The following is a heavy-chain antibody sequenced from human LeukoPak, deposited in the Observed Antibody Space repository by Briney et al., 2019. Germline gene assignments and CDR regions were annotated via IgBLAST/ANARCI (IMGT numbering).Heavy chain of an antibody. J-gene: IGHJ6*03. CDR3: ARTVDYDFWSGSRSWYYMDV. CDR2: ISAYNGNT. Sequence: GASVKVSCKASGYTFTSYGISWVRQAPGQGLEWMGWISAYNGNTNYAQKLQGRVTMTTDTSTSAAYMELRSLRSDDTAVYYCARTVDYDFWSGSRSWYYMDVWGKGTTVTVPS. D-gene: IGHD3-3*01. V-gene: IGHV1-18*01. CDR1: GYTFTSYG.